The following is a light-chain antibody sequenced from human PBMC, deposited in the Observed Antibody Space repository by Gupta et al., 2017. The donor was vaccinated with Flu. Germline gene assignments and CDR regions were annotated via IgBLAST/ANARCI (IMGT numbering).Light chain of an antibody. CDR2: ENN. Sequence: QSVLTQPPSVSAAPGQTITISCCGSSSNIGNNYVSWYQPLPGTAPKLLIYENNKRPSGIPDRFSGSKSGTSATLGITGLQTGDEADYYCGTWDSSLSAEVFGGGTKLTVL. J-gene: IGLJ2*01. V-gene: IGLV1-51*02. CDR3: GTWDSSLSAEV. CDR1: SSNIGNNY.